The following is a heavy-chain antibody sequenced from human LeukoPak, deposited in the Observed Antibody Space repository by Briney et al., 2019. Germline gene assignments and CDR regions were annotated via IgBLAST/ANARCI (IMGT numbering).Heavy chain of an antibody. CDR3: AKDRLTGYAFDI. D-gene: IGHD3-9*01. CDR1: GFTFSSYG. V-gene: IGHV3-23*01. Sequence: PGGSLRLSCAASGFTFSSYGMSWVRQAPGKGLEWVSATSGSGGSTYYADSVKGRFTISRDNSKNTLYLQMNSLRAEDTAVYYCAKDRLTGYAFDIWGQGTMVTVSS. CDR2: TSGSGGST. J-gene: IGHJ3*02.